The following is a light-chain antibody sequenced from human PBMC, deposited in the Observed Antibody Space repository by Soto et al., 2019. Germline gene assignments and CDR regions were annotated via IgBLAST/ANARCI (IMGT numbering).Light chain of an antibody. Sequence: QSVLTQPASVSGSPGQSITISCTGTSSDVGGYNYVSWYQQHPGKAPKLMIYEVSDRPSGVSNRFSGSKSGNTASLTISGLQAEDEADSYCSSYTITSTYVFGTGTKVTVL. CDR3: SSYTITSTYV. V-gene: IGLV2-14*01. J-gene: IGLJ1*01. CDR2: EVS. CDR1: SSDVGGYNY.